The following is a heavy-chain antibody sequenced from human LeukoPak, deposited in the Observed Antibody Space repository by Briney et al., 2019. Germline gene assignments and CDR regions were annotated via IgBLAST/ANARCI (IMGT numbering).Heavy chain of an antibody. CDR1: GFAVSSTY. D-gene: IGHD1-1*01. CDR3: ARLPGGRQLN. Sequence: GGSLRLSCAASGFAVSSTYMSWVRQAPGKGLDWVSVIYSGGSTYYSDYVKGRFTISRDNSKNMVYLQMNSLIAEDTAVYYCARLPGGRQLNWGKGTLVTVSS. CDR2: IYSGGST. J-gene: IGHJ4*02. V-gene: IGHV3-53*01.